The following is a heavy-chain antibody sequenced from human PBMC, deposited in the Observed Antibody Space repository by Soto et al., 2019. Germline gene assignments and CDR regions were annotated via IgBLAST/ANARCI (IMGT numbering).Heavy chain of an antibody. V-gene: IGHV3-7*01. CDR1: EFTFSSCW. CDR2: IKQDGSEK. Sequence: EVQLVESGGGLVQPGGSLRLSCAASEFTFSSCWRSWVRQAPGKGLEWVANIKQDGSEKYYVDSVKGRFTISRDNAKNSLYLQMNSLRAEDTAVYYCARDPSVVVVAATPYYYYGMDVWGQGTTVTVSS. J-gene: IGHJ6*02. D-gene: IGHD2-15*01. CDR3: ARDPSVVVVAATPYYYYGMDV.